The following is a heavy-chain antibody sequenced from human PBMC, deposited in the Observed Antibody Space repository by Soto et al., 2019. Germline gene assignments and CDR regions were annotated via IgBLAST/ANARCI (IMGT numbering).Heavy chain of an antibody. V-gene: IGHV3-23*01. D-gene: IGHD3-10*01. CDR2: ISGSGGST. J-gene: IGHJ4*02. Sequence: PEGSLRLSCAASGFTFSSYAMSWVRQAPGKGLEWVSAISGSGGSTYYADSVKGRFTISRDNSKNTLYLQMNSLRAEDTAVYYCAKSRVTMVRGVEYYFDYWGQGTLVTVSS. CDR3: AKSRVTMVRGVEYYFDY. CDR1: GFTFSSYA.